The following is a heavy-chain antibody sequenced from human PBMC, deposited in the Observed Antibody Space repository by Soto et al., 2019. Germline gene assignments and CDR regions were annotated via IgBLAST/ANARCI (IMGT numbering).Heavy chain of an antibody. CDR2: IIPIFGTA. Sequence: QVQLVQSGAEVQKPGSSVKVSCKASGGTFSSYAISWVRQAPGQGLEWMGGIIPIFGTANYAQKFQGRVTITADESTSTAYMELSSLRSEDTAVYYCARDRGTTGSYYYYGMDVWGQGTTVTVSS. V-gene: IGHV1-69*01. CDR1: GGTFSSYA. J-gene: IGHJ6*02. D-gene: IGHD1-1*01. CDR3: ARDRGTTGSYYYYGMDV.